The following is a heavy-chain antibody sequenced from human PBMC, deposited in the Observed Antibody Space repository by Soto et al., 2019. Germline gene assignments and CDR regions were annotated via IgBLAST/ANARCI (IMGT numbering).Heavy chain of an antibody. CDR3: ARVVACSGGSCFFSWFDP. CDR2: IYYSGST. CDR1: GGSISSYY. V-gene: IGHV4-59*08. D-gene: IGHD2-15*01. J-gene: IGHJ5*02. Sequence: SETLSLTCTVSGGSISSYYWSWIRQPPGKGLEWIGYIYYSGSTYYNPSLKSRVTISVDTSKNQFSLKLSSVTAADTAVYYCARVVACSGGSCFFSWFDPWGQGTLVTVSS.